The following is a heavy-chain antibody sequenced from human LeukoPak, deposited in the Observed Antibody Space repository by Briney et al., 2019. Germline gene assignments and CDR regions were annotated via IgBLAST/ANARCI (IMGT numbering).Heavy chain of an antibody. D-gene: IGHD3-10*01. CDR1: GYTLTELS. Sequence: ASVKVSCKVSGYTLTELSMHWVRQAPGEGLEWMGGFDPEDGETIYAQKFQGRVTMTRDTSTSTVYMELSSLRSEDTAVYYCARAVGYYGSGSSNDYWGQGTLVTVSS. CDR2: FDPEDGET. CDR3: ARAVGYYGSGSSNDY. J-gene: IGHJ4*02. V-gene: IGHV1-24*01.